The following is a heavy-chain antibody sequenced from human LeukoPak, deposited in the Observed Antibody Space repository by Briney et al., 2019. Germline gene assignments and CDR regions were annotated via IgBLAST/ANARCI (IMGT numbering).Heavy chain of an antibody. CDR1: GFTFSSYG. J-gene: IGHJ4*02. CDR3: ARVLEGYYGSGSYWGYFDY. Sequence: PGRSLRLSCAASGFTFSSYGMHWVRQAPGKGLEWVAVIWYDGSNKYYADSVKGRFTISRDNSKNTLYLQMNSLRAEDTAVYYCARVLEGYYGSGSYWGYFDYWGQGTLVTVSS. CDR2: IWYDGSNK. D-gene: IGHD3-10*01. V-gene: IGHV3-30*19.